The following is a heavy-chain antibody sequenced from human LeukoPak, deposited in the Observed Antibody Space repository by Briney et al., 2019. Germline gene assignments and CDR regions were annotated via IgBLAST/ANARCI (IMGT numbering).Heavy chain of an antibody. CDR3: AKDTVWFGELLPPEYFDY. J-gene: IGHJ4*02. Sequence: QPGGSLRLSCAASGFTFSSYEMNWVRQAPGKGLEWVSYISSSGSTIYYADSVKGRFTISRDNAKNSLYLQMNSLRAEDTAVYYCAKDTVWFGELLPPEYFDYWGQGTLVTVSS. CDR2: ISSSGSTI. V-gene: IGHV3-48*03. D-gene: IGHD3-10*01. CDR1: GFTFSSYE.